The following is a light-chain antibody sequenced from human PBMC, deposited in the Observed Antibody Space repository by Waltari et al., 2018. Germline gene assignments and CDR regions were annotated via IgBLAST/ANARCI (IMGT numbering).Light chain of an antibody. V-gene: IGKV1-8*01. CDR1: QGISSY. CDR3: QQYYSYPQT. CDR2: AAS. Sequence: AIRMTQSPSSLSASTGDRVTITCRASQGISSYLALYQQKPGNAPKLLIYAASTLQSGVPSRFSGSGSGTDFTLTISCLQSEDFATYYCQQYYSYPQTFGQGTKLEIK. J-gene: IGKJ2*01.